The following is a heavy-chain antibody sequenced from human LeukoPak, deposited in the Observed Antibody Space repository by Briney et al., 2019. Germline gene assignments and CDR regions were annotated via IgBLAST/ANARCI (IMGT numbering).Heavy chain of an antibody. J-gene: IGHJ4*02. D-gene: IGHD1-1*01. V-gene: IGHV3-21*01. CDR2: ISSSSSYI. CDR1: GFTFSSYS. Sequence: PGGSLRLSCAASGFTFSSYSMNWVRQAPGKGLGWVSSISSSSSYIYYADSVKGRFTISRDNAKNSLYLQMNSLRAEDTAVYYCARASVGTTPSWGQGTLVTVSS. CDR3: ARASVGTTPS.